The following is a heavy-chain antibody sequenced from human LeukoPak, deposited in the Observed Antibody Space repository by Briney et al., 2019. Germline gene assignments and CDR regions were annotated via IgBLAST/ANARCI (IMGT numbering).Heavy chain of an antibody. CDR3: AKRAVIAVAGSYYYHGMDV. Sequence: GGSLRLSCTATGFTFTTSAMSWVRQAPGKGLEWVSVISVSGATTYYADSVKGRFSISRDNSKNTLYLQMNTLRAEDTALYYCAKRAVIAVAGSYYYHGMDVWGKGTTVTVSS. CDR1: GFTFTTSA. J-gene: IGHJ6*04. D-gene: IGHD6-19*01. CDR2: ISVSGATT. V-gene: IGHV3-23*01.